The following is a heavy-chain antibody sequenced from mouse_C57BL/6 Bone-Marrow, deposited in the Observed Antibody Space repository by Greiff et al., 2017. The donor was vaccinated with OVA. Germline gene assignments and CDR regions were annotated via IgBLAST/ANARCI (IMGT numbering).Heavy chain of an antibody. CDR1: GFSFTSYG. V-gene: IGHV2-2*01. J-gene: IGHJ1*03. CDR3: ARKEVVATDWYCDV. Sequence: VQLQQSGPGLVQPSQSLSITCTVSGFSFTSYGVHWVRQSPGKGLEWLGVIWSGGSTDYNAAFISSLSTSTDNSNSHVFIKIDRLQADDTTIYYCARKEVVATDWYCDVWGTGTTVTVSS. CDR2: IWSGGST. D-gene: IGHD1-1*01.